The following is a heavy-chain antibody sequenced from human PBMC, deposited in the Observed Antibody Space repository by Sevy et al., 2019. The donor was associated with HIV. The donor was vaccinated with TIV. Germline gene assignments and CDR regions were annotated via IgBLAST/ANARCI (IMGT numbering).Heavy chain of an antibody. Sequence: GGSLRLSCAASGFTFNDYNLSWIRQAPGKGLEWVSYISTSTSTTTIYYADSVKGRFTISRANAKNSIYLQMNSLRVDDPAVYYCARAAGWFDAWGQGTLVTVSS. CDR2: ISTSTSTTTI. CDR1: GFTFNDYN. V-gene: IGHV3-11*01. CDR3: ARAAGWFDA. J-gene: IGHJ5*02.